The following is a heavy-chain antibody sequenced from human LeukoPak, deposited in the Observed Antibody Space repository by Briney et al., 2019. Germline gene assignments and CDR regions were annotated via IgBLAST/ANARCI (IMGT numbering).Heavy chain of an antibody. V-gene: IGHV1-2*02. CDR1: GYSFTNYG. CDR3: AREGNGEYYFDY. D-gene: IGHD3-10*01. CDR2: INPNSGGT. Sequence: ASVKVSCKASGYSFTNYGISWVRQAPGQGLEWMGWINPNSGGTNYAQKFQGRVTMTRDTSISTAYMELSRLRSDDTAVYYCAREGNGEYYFDYWGQGTLVTVSS. J-gene: IGHJ4*02.